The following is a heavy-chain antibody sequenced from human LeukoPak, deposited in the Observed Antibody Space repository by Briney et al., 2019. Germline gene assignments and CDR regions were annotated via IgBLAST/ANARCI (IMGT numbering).Heavy chain of an antibody. D-gene: IGHD2-8*01. Sequence: SETLSLTCAVYGGSFSGYYWSWIRQPPGKGLEWIGEINHSGSTNYNPSLKSRVTISVDTSKNQFSLKLSSVTAADTAVYYRARVGVVLMVYAMRGYNWFDPWGQGTLVTVSS. CDR2: INHSGST. CDR1: GGSFSGYY. CDR3: ARVGVVLMVYAMRGYNWFDP. V-gene: IGHV4-34*01. J-gene: IGHJ5*02.